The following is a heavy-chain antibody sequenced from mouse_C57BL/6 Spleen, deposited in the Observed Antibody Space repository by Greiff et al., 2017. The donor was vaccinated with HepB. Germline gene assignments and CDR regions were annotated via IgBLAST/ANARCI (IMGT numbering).Heavy chain of an antibody. CDR3: ARSATDYYAMDY. Sequence: QVQLKESGAELVRPGTSVKVSCKASGYAFTNYLIEWVKQRPGQGLEWIGVINPGSGGTNYNEKFKGKATLTADKSSSTAYMQLSSLTSEDSAVYVCARSATDYYAMDYWGQGTSVTVSS. V-gene: IGHV1-54*01. CDR2: INPGSGGT. CDR1: GYAFTNYL. J-gene: IGHJ4*01.